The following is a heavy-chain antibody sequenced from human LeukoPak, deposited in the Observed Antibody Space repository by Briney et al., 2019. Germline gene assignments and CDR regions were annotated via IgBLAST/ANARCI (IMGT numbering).Heavy chain of an antibody. V-gene: IGHV3-48*01. Sequence: GGSLRLSCAASGFTCSSYSMNWVRQAPGEGLEWVSYISSGSNTIYYADSVKGRFTISRDNAKNSLYLQMNSLRAEDTAVYYCARDLYGDYALDYWGQGTLVTVSS. CDR3: ARDLYGDYALDY. J-gene: IGHJ4*02. CDR1: GFTCSSYS. D-gene: IGHD4-17*01. CDR2: ISSGSNTI.